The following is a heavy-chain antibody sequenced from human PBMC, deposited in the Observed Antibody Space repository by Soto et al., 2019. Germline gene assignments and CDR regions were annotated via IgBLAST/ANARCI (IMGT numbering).Heavy chain of an antibody. CDR2: INPNSCGT. D-gene: IGHD6-19*01. CDR1: GYTFTGYY. V-gene: IGHV1-2*02. Sequence: ASVKVSCKASGYTFTGYYMHWVRQAPGQGLEWMGWINPNSCGTNYAQKFQGRVTMTRDTSISTAYMELSRLRSDDTAVYYCARDFTSSGRERKYFQHWGQGTLVTVSS. J-gene: IGHJ1*01. CDR3: ARDFTSSGRERKYFQH.